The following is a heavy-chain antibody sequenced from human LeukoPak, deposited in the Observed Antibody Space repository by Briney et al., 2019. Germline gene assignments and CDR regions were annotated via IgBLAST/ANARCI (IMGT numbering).Heavy chain of an antibody. V-gene: IGHV4-39*01. D-gene: IGHD2-2*01. Sequence: SETLSLTCNVSGGSISTETYYWAWVRQPPGQGLERIGSIHYSESTYDNDTLQSRLSLSVDTSKSQFSLRLSSVTAADTAVYYCARHDCSSTNCRCFDYWGQGTLVAVSS. CDR3: ARHDCSSTNCRCFDY. CDR2: IHYSEST. J-gene: IGHJ4*02. CDR1: GGSISTETYY.